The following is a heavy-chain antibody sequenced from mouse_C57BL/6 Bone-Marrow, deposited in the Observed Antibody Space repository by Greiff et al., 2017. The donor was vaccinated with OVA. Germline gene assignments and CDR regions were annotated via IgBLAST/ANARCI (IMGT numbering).Heavy chain of an antibody. CDR1: GFTFSDYG. J-gene: IGHJ3*01. Sequence: EVKLEESGGGLVQPGGSLKLSCAASGFTFSDYGMAWVRQAPRKGPEWVAFISNLAYSIYYADTVTGRFTISRENAKNTLYLEMSSLRSEDTAMYYCAREETWGFAYWGQGTLVTVSA. CDR2: ISNLAYSI. V-gene: IGHV5-15*04. CDR3: AREETWGFAY.